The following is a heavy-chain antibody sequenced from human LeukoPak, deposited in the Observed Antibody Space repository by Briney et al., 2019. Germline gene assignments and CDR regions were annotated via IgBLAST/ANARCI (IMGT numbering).Heavy chain of an antibody. CDR3: PRAPAGGTYDL. J-gene: IGHJ3*01. CDR1: GFTFSSYA. D-gene: IGHD1-14*01. Sequence: GGSLRLSCAASGFTFSSYAMSWVRRAPGKGLEWVAIINQDGGRIGYGDSVKGRFTISRDNAQNSLYLQMNSLRAEDTAVYYFPRAPAGGTYDLWGQGTMVTVSS. CDR2: INQDGGRI. V-gene: IGHV3-7*03.